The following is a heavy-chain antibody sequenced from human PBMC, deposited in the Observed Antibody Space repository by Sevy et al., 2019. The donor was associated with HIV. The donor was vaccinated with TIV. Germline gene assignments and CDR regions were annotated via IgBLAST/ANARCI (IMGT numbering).Heavy chain of an antibody. J-gene: IGHJ4*02. CDR2: ISYDGSNK. Sequence: GGSLRLSCAASGFTFSSYAMHWVRQAPGKGLEWVAVISYDGSNKYYADSLKGRFTISRDNSKNTLYLQMNSLRAEDTAVYYCARVGVVVPAATVYYYFDYWGQGTLVTVSS. V-gene: IGHV3-30-3*01. CDR3: ARVGVVVPAATVYYYFDY. D-gene: IGHD2-2*01. CDR1: GFTFSSYA.